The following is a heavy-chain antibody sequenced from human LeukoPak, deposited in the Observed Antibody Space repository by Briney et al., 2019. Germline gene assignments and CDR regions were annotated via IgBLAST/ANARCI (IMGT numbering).Heavy chain of an antibody. CDR2: IYYSGST. V-gene: IGHV4-39*01. J-gene: IGHJ4*02. CDR1: GGSISSSSYY. CDR3: ARRQVPAAKVRSTNWDY. Sequence: SETLSLTCTVSGGSISSSSYYRGWIRQPPGKGLEWIGSIYYSGSTYYNPSLKSRVTISVDTSKNQFSLKLSSVTAADTAVYYCARRQVPAAKVRSTNWDYWGQGTLVTVSS. D-gene: IGHD2-2*01.